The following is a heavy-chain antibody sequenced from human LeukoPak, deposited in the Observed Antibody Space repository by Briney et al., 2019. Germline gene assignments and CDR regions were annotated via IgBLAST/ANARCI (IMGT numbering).Heavy chain of an antibody. CDR2: MNPNSGNT. D-gene: IGHD2-2*01. Sequence: ASVKVSCKASGYTFTSYDINRVRQAPGHGLEWMGWMNPNSGNTGYAQKFQGRVTMTRNTTISTAYMELSSLRSEDTAVYYCARAFLNIVVVTSYFDYWGQGTLVTVSS. CDR1: GYTFTSYD. J-gene: IGHJ4*02. CDR3: ARAFLNIVVVTSYFDY. V-gene: IGHV1-8*01.